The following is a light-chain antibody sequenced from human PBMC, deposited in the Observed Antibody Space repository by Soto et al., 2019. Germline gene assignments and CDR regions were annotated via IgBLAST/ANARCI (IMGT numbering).Light chain of an antibody. CDR1: SGFDVGTYK. Sequence: QPVLTQPSSLSASPGASASLTCTLRSGFDVGTYKIYWYQQRPGSPPQYLLTYKSDSDNQQGSGAPSRFSGSKDASANAGMFLISGLQSVDEADYYCVIWHGYGWVFGGGTKLTVL. J-gene: IGLJ3*02. CDR2: YKSDSDN. V-gene: IGLV5-45*03. CDR3: VIWHGYGWV.